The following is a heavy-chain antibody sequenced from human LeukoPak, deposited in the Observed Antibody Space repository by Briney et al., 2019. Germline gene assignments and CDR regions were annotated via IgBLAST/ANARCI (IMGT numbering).Heavy chain of an antibody. J-gene: IGHJ2*01. CDR2: ISGYDGNT. V-gene: IGHV1-18*01. D-gene: IGHD2-15*01. CDR1: GYTFTSYG. CDR3: ARAGCSGGSCYAHWYFDL. Sequence: ASVKVSCKASGYTFTSYGISWVRQAPGQGLEWMGWISGYDGNTKYAQKFQGRVTMTRDMTTSTDYLEVSSLRSEDTAVYYCARAGCSGGSCYAHWYFDLWGRGTLVTVSS.